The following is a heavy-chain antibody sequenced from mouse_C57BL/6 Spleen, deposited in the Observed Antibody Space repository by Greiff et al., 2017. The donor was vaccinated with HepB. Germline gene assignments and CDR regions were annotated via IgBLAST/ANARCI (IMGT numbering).Heavy chain of an antibody. CDR1: GYTFTSYW. CDR3: ARAGWDARAWFAY. V-gene: IGHV1-50*01. CDR2: IDPSDSYT. Sequence: QVQLQQPGAELVKPGASVKLSCKASGYTFTSYWMQWVKQRPGQGLEWIGEIDPSDSYTNYTQKFKGKATLTVDTSSSTAYMQLSSLTSEDSAVYYCARAGWDARAWFAYWGQGTLVTVSA. D-gene: IGHD4-1*01. J-gene: IGHJ3*01.